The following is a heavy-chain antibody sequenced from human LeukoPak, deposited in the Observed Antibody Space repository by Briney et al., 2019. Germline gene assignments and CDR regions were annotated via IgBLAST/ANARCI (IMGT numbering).Heavy chain of an antibody. CDR2: IYYSGST. V-gene: IGHV4-59*11. D-gene: IGHD6-13*01. CDR3: ARGYSSIRAFDY. CDR1: GGSISSHY. J-gene: IGHJ4*02. Sequence: SSETLSLTCTVPGGSISSHYWSWIRQPPGKGLEWIGYIYYSGSTNYNPSLKSRVTISVDTSKNQFSLKLSSVTAADTAVYYCARGYSSIRAFDYWGQGTLVTVSS.